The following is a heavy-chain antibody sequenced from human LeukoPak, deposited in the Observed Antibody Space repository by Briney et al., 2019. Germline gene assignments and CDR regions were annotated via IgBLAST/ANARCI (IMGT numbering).Heavy chain of an antibody. J-gene: IGHJ4*02. CDR2: IYHSGST. CDR1: GGSISSGGYS. CDR3: ARGADYGDYMALGY. D-gene: IGHD4-17*01. V-gene: IGHV4-30-2*01. Sequence: SETLSLTCAVSGGSISSGGYSWSWIRQPPGKGLEWNGNIYHSGSTYYNPSLKSRVTISVDRSKNQFSLKLSSVTAADTAVYYCARGADYGDYMALGYWGQGTLVTVSS.